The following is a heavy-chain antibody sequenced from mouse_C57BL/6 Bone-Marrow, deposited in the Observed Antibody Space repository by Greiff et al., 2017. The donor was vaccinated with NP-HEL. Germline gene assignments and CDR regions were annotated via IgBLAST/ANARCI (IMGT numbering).Heavy chain of an antibody. D-gene: IGHD5-5*01. Sequence: EVQGVESGGGLVQPGGSLKLSCAASGFTFSDYYMYWVRQTPEKRLEWVAYISNGGGSTYYPDTVKGRFTISRDNAKNTLYLQMSRLKSEDTAMYYCARRGLPVAMDYWGQGTSVTVSS. CDR2: ISNGGGST. V-gene: IGHV5-12*01. CDR3: ARRGLPVAMDY. J-gene: IGHJ4*01. CDR1: GFTFSDYY.